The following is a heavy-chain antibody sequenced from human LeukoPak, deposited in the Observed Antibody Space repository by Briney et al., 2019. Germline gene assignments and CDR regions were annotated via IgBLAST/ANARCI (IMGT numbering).Heavy chain of an antibody. D-gene: IGHD3-3*01. J-gene: IGHJ4*02. Sequence: GGSLRLSCAASGFTFTRYDMHWVRQAPGKGLEWVAVISNDESNKDYGNSVKGRFTISRDNSKNTLYLQMNSLRAEDTAVYYCAKVGPFGVVIDCLDYWGQGTLVTVSS. CDR2: ISNDESNK. V-gene: IGHV3-30-3*01. CDR1: GFTFTRYD. CDR3: AKVGPFGVVIDCLDY.